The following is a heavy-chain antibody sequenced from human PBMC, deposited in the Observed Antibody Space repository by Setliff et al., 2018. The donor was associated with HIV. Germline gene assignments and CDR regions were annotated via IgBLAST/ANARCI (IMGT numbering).Heavy chain of an antibody. V-gene: IGHV4-4*09. CDR3: ARGWGHDGFDF. CDR2: IYSSGTT. D-gene: IGHD6-19*01. Sequence: SETLSLTCTVSGGSISSFYWNWIRQPPGKGLEWIAYIYSSGTTNYNPSLKSRVTISLDTSRNQFSLNVSSVTAADTAVYYCARGWGHDGFDFWGQGTMVTVSS. CDR1: GGSISSFY. J-gene: IGHJ3*01.